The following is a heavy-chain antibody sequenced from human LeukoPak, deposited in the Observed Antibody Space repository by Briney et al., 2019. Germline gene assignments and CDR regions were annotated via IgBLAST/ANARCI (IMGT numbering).Heavy chain of an antibody. D-gene: IGHD6-13*01. Sequence: GGSLRLSCVASGFTFSSYGMHWVRQAPGKGLEGVAVISNDGSNEFYADSVTGRFTISRDTSKNTLYLQMNSLRTEDTAVYFCAHDYSIPPAAGALYNWFAPWGQGTLVTVSS. CDR3: AHDYSIPPAAGALYNWFAP. J-gene: IGHJ5*02. V-gene: IGHV3-30*18. CDR2: ISNDGSNE. CDR1: GFTFSSYG.